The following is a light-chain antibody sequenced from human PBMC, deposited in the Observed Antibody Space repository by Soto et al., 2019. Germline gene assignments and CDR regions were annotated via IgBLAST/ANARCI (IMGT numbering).Light chain of an antibody. CDR1: QSVSSK. CDR3: QQYNNWPPWT. CDR2: DAS. Sequence: EIVMTQSPATLSVSPGDRATLSCRASQSVSSKLAWYQQKPGQAPRLLIYDASTRATGIPARFSGSGSGTEFTLTISSLQSEDFAVYYCQQYNNWPPWTFGQGTKVEIK. V-gene: IGKV3-15*01. J-gene: IGKJ1*01.